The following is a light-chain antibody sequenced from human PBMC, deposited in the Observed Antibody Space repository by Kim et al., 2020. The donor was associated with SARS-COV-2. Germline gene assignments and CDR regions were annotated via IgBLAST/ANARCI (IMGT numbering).Light chain of an antibody. CDR3: QRYNEHPT. CDR2: EAS. CDR1: QSISRS. J-gene: IGKJ4*01. V-gene: IGKV1-5*01. Sequence: DIQMTQSPSTLSASVGDRVTITCRASQSISRSLAWYQQKPGKAPKVLIYEASNLESGVPIRFSGDGSGTVFTLTIINQQPEDFATYCYQRYNEHPTFGGGTKVEIK.